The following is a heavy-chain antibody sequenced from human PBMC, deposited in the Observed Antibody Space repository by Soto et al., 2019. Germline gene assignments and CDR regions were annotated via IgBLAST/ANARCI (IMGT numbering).Heavy chain of an antibody. CDR2: IIPILGIA. CDR1: GGTFSSYT. J-gene: IGHJ5*02. V-gene: IGHV1-69*08. D-gene: IGHD2-15*01. Sequence: QVQLVQSGAEVKKPGSSVKVSCKASGGTFSSYTISWVRQAPGQGLEWMGRIIPILGIANYAQKFQGRVTITADKSTSTAYMELSSLRSEDTAVYYCAREPTRRDCSGGSCSLPWGQGTLVTVSS. CDR3: AREPTRRDCSGGSCSLP.